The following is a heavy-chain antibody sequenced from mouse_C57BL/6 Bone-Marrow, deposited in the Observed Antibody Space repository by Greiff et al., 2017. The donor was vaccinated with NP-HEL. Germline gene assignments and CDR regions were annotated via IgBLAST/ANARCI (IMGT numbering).Heavy chain of an antibody. CDR3: ASHPAWFAY. CDR2: ISSGGSYT. V-gene: IGHV5-6*01. CDR1: GFTFSSYG. Sequence: EVKVVESGGDLVKPGGSLKLSCAASGFTFSSYGMSWVRQTPDQRLEWVATISSGGSYTYYPDSVKGRFTISRDNAKNTLYLQMSGLKSEDTAMYYCASHPAWFAYWGQGTLVTVSA. J-gene: IGHJ3*01.